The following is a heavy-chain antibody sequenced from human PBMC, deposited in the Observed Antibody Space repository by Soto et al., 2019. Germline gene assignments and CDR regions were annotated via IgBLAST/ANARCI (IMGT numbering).Heavy chain of an antibody. Sequence: VQLVQSGAEVKKPGASVKVSCKASGYTFTSYGISWVRQAPGQGLEWMGWISAYNGNTNYAQKLQVRVTMTTDTSTSKAYMEPRSLSSDETAVYYCARGGGGLPFDRNPFDYWGQGALVTVSS. J-gene: IGHJ4*02. CDR2: ISAYNGNT. V-gene: IGHV1-18*01. CDR3: ARGGGGLPFDRNPFDY. D-gene: IGHD3-16*01. CDR1: GYTFTSYG.